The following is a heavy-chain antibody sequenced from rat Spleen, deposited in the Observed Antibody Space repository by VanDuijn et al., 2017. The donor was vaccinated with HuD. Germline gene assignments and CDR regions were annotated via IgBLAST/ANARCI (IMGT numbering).Heavy chain of an antibody. D-gene: IGHD1-6*01. Sequence: EVQLVESDGGLVQPGRSLKLSCAASGFTFSNYGMAWVRQTPTKGLEWVASISTGGGNTYYRDSVKGRFTISRDNAKSTLYLKMDSLRSEDTATYYCATEYTTDPRYFDFWGPGTMVTVSS. V-gene: IGHV5S13*01. CDR2: ISTGGGNT. CDR3: ATEYTTDPRYFDF. J-gene: IGHJ1*01. CDR1: GFTFSNYG.